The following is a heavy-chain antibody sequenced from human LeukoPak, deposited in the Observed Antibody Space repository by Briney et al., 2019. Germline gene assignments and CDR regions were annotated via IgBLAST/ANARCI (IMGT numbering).Heavy chain of an antibody. V-gene: IGHV3-53*01. J-gene: IGHJ3*02. CDR3: ARELTGIVGATRLSAFDI. Sequence: GGSLRLSCAASGFTVSSNYMSWIRQAPGKGLEWVSVIYSGGSTYYADSVKGRFTISRDNSKNTLYLQMNSLRAEDTAVYYCARELTGIVGATRLSAFDIWGQGTMVTVSS. CDR2: IYSGGST. CDR1: GFTVSSNY. D-gene: IGHD1-26*01.